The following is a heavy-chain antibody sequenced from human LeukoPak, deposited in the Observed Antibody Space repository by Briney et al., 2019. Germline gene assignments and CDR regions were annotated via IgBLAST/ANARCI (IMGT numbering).Heavy chain of an antibody. V-gene: IGHV4-39*07. CDR1: GGSISSSSYY. J-gene: IGHJ4*02. D-gene: IGHD3-22*01. CDR3: ARDRSKNSSGYYGY. CDR2: IYYSGST. Sequence: SETLSLTCTVSGGSISSSSYYWGWIRQPPGKGLEWIGSIYYSGSTYYNPSLKSRVTISVDTSKNQFSLKLSSVTAADTAVYYCARDRSKNSSGYYGYWGQGTLVTVSS.